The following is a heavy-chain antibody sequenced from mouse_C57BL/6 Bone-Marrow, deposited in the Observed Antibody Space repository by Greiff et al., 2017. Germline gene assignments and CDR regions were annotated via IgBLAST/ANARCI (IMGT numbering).Heavy chain of an antibody. CDR3: ARRRITTVVALDY. J-gene: IGHJ2*01. V-gene: IGHV1-18*01. CDR1: GYTFTDYN. Sequence: EVQLQQSGPELVKPGASVKIPCKASGYTFTDYNMDWVKQSHGKSLEWIGDINPNNGGTIYNQKFKGKATLTVDKSSSTAYMELRSLTSEDTSVYYCARRRITTVVALDYWGQGTTLTVSS. D-gene: IGHD1-1*01. CDR2: INPNNGGT.